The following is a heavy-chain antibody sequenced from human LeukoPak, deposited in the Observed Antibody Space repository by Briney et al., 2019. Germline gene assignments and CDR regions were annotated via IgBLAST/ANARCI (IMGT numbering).Heavy chain of an antibody. J-gene: IGHJ4*02. CDR1: GYTFTGYY. D-gene: IGHD5-12*01. V-gene: IGHV1-2*02. Sequence: ASVQVSCKASGYTFTGYYMHWVRQAPGQGLEWMGWINPNSGGTNYAQKFQGRVTMIRDTSISTAYMELSRLRSDDTAVYYCARAHLKYSGYDSVAYWGQGTLVTVSS. CDR2: INPNSGGT. CDR3: ARAHLKYSGYDSVAY.